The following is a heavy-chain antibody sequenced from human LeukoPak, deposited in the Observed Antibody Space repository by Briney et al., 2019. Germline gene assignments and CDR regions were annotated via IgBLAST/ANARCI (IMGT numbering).Heavy chain of an antibody. CDR2: IYPGDSDT. CDR3: ARLWAGQIVVGNWSDP. V-gene: IGHV5-51*01. D-gene: IGHD2-15*01. J-gene: IGHJ5*02. Sequence: GESLKISFKGSGYSFTSYWIGWVRQMPGKGLEWMGIIYPGDSDTRYSPSFQGQVTISADKSISTAYLQWSSLRASDTAMYYCARLWAGQIVVGNWSDPWGQGTLVTVSS. CDR1: GYSFTSYW.